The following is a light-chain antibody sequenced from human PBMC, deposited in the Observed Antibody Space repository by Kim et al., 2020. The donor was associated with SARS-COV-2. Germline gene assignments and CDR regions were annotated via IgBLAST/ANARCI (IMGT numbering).Light chain of an antibody. CDR2: GAS. CDR1: QTILTF. Sequence: ASGGNKFTLTYRAGQTILTFLHWYHQNPGNAPHLLIHGASSLHSVVPPRFSRSRSGTHFSLTITNLLPADFAIYFCPQSYSTPLYSFGQGTKLEI. V-gene: IGKV1-39*01. CDR3: PQSYSTPLYS. J-gene: IGKJ2*03.